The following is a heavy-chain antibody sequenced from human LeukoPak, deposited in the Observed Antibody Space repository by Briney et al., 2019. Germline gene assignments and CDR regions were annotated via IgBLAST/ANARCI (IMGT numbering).Heavy chain of an antibody. V-gene: IGHV3-9*01. CDR1: GFTFDDYA. J-gene: IGHJ5*02. D-gene: IGHD3-22*01. Sequence: GGSLRLSCAASGFTFDDYAMHWVRQAPGKGLEWVSGISWNSGSIGYADSVKGRFTILRDNAKNSLYLQMNSLRAEDTALYYCAKDSSYYYDSSGLFDPWGQGTLVTVSS. CDR2: ISWNSGSI. CDR3: AKDSSYYYDSSGLFDP.